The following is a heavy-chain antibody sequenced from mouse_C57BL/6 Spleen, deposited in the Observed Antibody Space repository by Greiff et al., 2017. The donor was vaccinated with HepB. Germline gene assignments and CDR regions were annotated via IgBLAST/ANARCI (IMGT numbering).Heavy chain of an antibody. V-gene: IGHV1-82*01. CDR3: AMYDYGDYAMVN. Sequence: VQLQQSGPELVKPGASEKISCKASGYAFSSSWMNWVKQRPGTGLEWIGRIYPGDGDTNYNGKLKGKATLTADTSSSTAYMQLSSLTSEDSAVYFCAMYDYGDYAMVNLGQGNSVTVAS. CDR2: IYPGDGDT. D-gene: IGHD2-4*01. J-gene: IGHJ4*01. CDR1: GYAFSSSW.